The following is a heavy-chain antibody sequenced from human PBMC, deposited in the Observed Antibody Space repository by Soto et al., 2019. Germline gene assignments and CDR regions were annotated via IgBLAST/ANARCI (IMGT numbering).Heavy chain of an antibody. V-gene: IGHV3-23*01. CDR1: GFTA. CDR3: AKLSSGWFGPFDY. Sequence: GGSLRLSCAASGFTAMSWVRQAPGQGLEWVSVISGSGGSTYYADSVKGRFTISRDNSKNTLYLQMNSLRAEDTAVYYCAKLSSGWFGPFDYWGQGT. D-gene: IGHD6-19*01. CDR2: ISGSGGST. J-gene: IGHJ4*02.